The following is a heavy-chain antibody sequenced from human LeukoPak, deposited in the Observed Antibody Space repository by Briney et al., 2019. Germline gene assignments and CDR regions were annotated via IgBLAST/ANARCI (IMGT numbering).Heavy chain of an antibody. CDR1: GGSISSYY. V-gene: IGHV4-59*01. CDR3: ARVGTSSSWYLYYFDY. J-gene: IGHJ4*02. Sequence: SETLSLTCTVSGGSISSYYWSWIRQPPGKGLEWIGYIYYSGSTNYNPSLKSRVTISVDTSKNQFSLKLSSVTAADTAVYYCARVGTSSSWYLYYFDYWGQGTLVTVSS. D-gene: IGHD6-13*01. CDR2: IYYSGST.